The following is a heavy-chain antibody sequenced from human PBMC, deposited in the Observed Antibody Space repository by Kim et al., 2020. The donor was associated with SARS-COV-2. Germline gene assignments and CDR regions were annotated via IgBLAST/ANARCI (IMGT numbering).Heavy chain of an antibody. CDR2: ISYDGSNK. Sequence: GGSLRLSCAASGFTFSSYSMNWVRQAPGKGLEWVAVISYDGSNKYYADSVKGRFTISRDNSKNTLYLQMNSLRAEDTAVYYCAKHIVPDGYCYYYVMDF. CDR3: AKHIVPDGYCYYYVMDF. CDR1: GFTFSSYS. D-gene: IGHD3-16*02. J-gene: IGHJ6*01. V-gene: IGHV3-30*18.